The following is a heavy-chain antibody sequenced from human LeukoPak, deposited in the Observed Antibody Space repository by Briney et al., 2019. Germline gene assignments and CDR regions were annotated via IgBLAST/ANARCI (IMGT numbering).Heavy chain of an antibody. CDR2: IYYSGST. Sequence: SETLSLTCTVSGGSISSYCWSWIRQPPGKGLEWIGYIYYSGSTNYNPSLKSRVTISVDTSKNQFSLKLSSVTAADTAVYYCAREGIAVAGDAFDIWGQGTMVTVSS. V-gene: IGHV4-59*01. J-gene: IGHJ3*02. CDR3: AREGIAVAGDAFDI. D-gene: IGHD6-19*01. CDR1: GGSISSYC.